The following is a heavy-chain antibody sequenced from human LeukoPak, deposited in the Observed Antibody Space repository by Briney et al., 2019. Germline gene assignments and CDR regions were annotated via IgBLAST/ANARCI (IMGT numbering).Heavy chain of an antibody. CDR2: IIPMFGTA. Sequence: SVKVSCKASGGIFSSYVISWVRQAPGQGLEWMGGIIPMFGTANYAQKFQDRVTITADKSTSTDYMELSSLRSEDTAVYYCARVPQRSYDFWSGYYEPHYFDYWGQGTLVTVSS. CDR1: GGIFSSYV. CDR3: ARVPQRSYDFWSGYYEPHYFDY. D-gene: IGHD3-3*01. J-gene: IGHJ4*02. V-gene: IGHV1-69*06.